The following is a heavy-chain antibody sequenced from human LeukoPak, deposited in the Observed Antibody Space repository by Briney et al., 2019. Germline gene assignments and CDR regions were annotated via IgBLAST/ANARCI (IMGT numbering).Heavy chain of an antibody. Sequence: SVKVSCKASGGTFSSYAISWVRQAPGQGLEWMGGIIPIFGTANYAQKFQGRVTITTDESTSTAYMELSSLRSEDTAVYYCATSAGYSSSWYLYYWGQGTLVTVSS. J-gene: IGHJ4*02. V-gene: IGHV1-69*05. D-gene: IGHD6-13*01. CDR3: ATSAGYSSSWYLYY. CDR1: GGTFSSYA. CDR2: IIPIFGTA.